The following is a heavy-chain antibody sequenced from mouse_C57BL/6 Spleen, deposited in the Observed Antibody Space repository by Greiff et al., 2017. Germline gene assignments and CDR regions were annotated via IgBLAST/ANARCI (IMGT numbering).Heavy chain of an antibody. J-gene: IGHJ1*03. CDR1: GFTFSDYG. Sequence: EVKLVESGGGLVKPGGSLKLSCAASGFTFSDYGMHWVRQAPEKGLEWVAYISSGSSTIYYADTVKGRFTISRDNAKNTLFLQMTSLRSEDTAMYYCARPVYWYFDVWGTGTTVTVSS. V-gene: IGHV5-17*01. CDR2: ISSGSSTI. CDR3: ARPVYWYFDV.